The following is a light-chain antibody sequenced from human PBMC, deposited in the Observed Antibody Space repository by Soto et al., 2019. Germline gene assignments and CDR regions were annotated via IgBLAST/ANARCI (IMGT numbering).Light chain of an antibody. V-gene: IGKV1-33*01. CDR1: QDIGNS. CDR2: DAY. CDR3: QQSYSTPIT. J-gene: IGKJ5*01. Sequence: DIQMTQSPPSLSASVGDRVTITCQASQDIGNSLNWYQHKPGKAPKLVIYDAYNLETGVPSTFSGSGYGTDFTFIISSLRPEDIATYYCQQSYSTPITFGQGTRLE.